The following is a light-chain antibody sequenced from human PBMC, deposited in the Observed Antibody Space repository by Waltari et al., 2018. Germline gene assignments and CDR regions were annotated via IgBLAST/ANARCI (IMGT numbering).Light chain of an antibody. Sequence: QLVLTQSPSASASLGASVKLTCTLSSGHSTNVIAWLQKRPERGPRYLMKVNRDGSHNKGDEIPDRFSGSSSGAEHYLTSSSLQSEDEADYYCQTGGHGTWVFGGGTKLTVL. J-gene: IGLJ3*02. CDR2: VNRDGSH. CDR1: SGHSTNV. CDR3: QTGGHGTWV. V-gene: IGLV4-69*01.